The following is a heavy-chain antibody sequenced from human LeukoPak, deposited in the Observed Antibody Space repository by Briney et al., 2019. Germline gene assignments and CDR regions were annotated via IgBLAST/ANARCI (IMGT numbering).Heavy chain of an antibody. V-gene: IGHV4-34*01. CDR1: GGSFSGYY. D-gene: IGHD5-18*01. CDR3: ARVQSQSGIGDTAMVIDY. CDR2: INHSGST. Sequence: YPSETLSLTCAVYGGSFSGYYWSWIRQPPGKGLEWIGEINHSGSTNYNPSLKSRVTISVDTSKNQFSLKLSSVTAADTAVYYCARVQSQSGIGDTAMVIDYWGQGTLVTVSS. J-gene: IGHJ4*02.